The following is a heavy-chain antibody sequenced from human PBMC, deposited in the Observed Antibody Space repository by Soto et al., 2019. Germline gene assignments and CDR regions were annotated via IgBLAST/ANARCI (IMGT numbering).Heavy chain of an antibody. V-gene: IGHV1-3*01. CDR3: ARGVVIAAKKELNADY. CDR1: EYTFTNSA. D-gene: IGHD2-15*01. Sequence: ASVKVSCKASEYTFTNSAIHWVRQAPGQTLEWMGWINVGNGNTKYSQKFQGRVTITRDTSASTAYLELSSLISEDTAVYYCARGVVIAAKKELNADYWGRGTLVTVSS. J-gene: IGHJ4*02. CDR2: INVGNGNT.